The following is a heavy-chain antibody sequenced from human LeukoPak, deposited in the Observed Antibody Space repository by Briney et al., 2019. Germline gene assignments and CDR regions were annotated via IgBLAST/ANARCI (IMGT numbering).Heavy chain of an antibody. J-gene: IGHJ6*03. CDR2: ISGSGSTI. CDR3: AREPSSTYYYYMDV. D-gene: IGHD2-2*01. Sequence: RPGGSLRLSCAASGFTFSSYGMSWVRQAPGKGLEWVSAISGSGSTIYYADSVKGRFTISRDNAKNSLYLQMNSLRAEDTAVYYCAREPSSTYYYYMDVWGKGTTVTISS. CDR1: GFTFSSYG. V-gene: IGHV3-21*01.